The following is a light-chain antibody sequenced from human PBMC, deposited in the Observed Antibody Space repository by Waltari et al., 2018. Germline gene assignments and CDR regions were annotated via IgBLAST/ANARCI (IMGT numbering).Light chain of an antibody. CDR3: CSYAGSSTWV. J-gene: IGLJ3*02. CDR1: SSAFGSYNH. Sequence: QSALTQPASVSGSPGQSITISCTGTSSAFGSYNHVSWYQQHPGKAPKLIIYEGNKWPSGVSNRFSGSKSGNTASLTISGLQAEDEADYYCCSYAGSSTWVFGGGTKLTVL. CDR2: EGN. V-gene: IGLV2-23*01.